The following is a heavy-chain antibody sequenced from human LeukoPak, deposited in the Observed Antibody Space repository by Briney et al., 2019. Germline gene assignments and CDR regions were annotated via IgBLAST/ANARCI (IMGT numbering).Heavy chain of an antibody. D-gene: IGHD3-9*01. J-gene: IGHJ4*02. CDR2: IYSGGST. Sequence: GGSLRLSCAASGFTVSSNYMSWVRQAPGKGLEWVSVIYSGGSTYYADSVKGRFTISRDNAKNTLYLQMNSLRAEDTAVYYCARVTETYYDILTGYSQYYFDYWGQGTLVTVSS. CDR3: ARVTETYYDILTGYSQYYFDY. CDR1: GFTVSSNY. V-gene: IGHV3-53*01.